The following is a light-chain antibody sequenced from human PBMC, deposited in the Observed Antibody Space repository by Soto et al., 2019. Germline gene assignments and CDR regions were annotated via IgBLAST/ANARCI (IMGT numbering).Light chain of an antibody. Sequence: FVLTQSPGTLSLSPGERATLSCRVGQSISSNYLAWYQQKPGQAPRLLIYGAFFRATGIPDRFSGGGSGTDFTLTISRLEPEDFAVYYCLHYSTSPPYTFGQGAQVQI. CDR1: QSISSNY. CDR2: GAF. V-gene: IGKV3-20*01. CDR3: LHYSTSPPYT. J-gene: IGKJ2*01.